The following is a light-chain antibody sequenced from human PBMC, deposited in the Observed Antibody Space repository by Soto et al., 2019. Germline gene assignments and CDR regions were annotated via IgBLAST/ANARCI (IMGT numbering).Light chain of an antibody. CDR1: QGIRSW. V-gene: IGKV1D-12*01. J-gene: IGKJ4*01. CDR3: QQSDTFPAT. CDR2: SAS. Sequence: DIQMTQSPSSVSASVGDRVTVTCRASQGIRSWLAWYQQKPGKAPKLLISSASTLQSGVPSRFSGSGSGTDFTLIISGLQPEDFATYYCQQSDTFPATFGGGTKVDIK.